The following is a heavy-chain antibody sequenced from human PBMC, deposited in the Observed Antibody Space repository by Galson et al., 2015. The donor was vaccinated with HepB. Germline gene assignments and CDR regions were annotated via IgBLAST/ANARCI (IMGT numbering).Heavy chain of an antibody. CDR1: GYIFSQYG. CDR2: ISAYNGNS. CDR3: ARATDFWSGYSYYYYMDV. V-gene: IGHV1-18*01. Sequence: SVKVSCKASGYIFSQYGISWVRQAPGQGLEWMGWISAYNGNSNYAQKLQGRVTMTTDISTNTAYMELRSLRSDDTAVYYCARATDFWSGYSYYYYMDVWGKGTTVTVSS. J-gene: IGHJ6*03. D-gene: IGHD3-3*01.